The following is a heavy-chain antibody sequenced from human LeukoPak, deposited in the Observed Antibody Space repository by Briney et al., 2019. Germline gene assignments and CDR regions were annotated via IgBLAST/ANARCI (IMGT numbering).Heavy chain of an antibody. CDR2: IYTSGGT. V-gene: IGHV4-4*09. Sequence: SETLSLTCTVSGGSISSYYWSWIRQPPGKGLEWIGYIYTSGGTNYNPSLKSRVTISVDTSKNQFSLKLSSVTAADTAVYYCARQAVGAYNLGYWGQGTLGTVSA. CDR1: GGSISSYY. D-gene: IGHD1-26*01. CDR3: ARQAVGAYNLGY. J-gene: IGHJ4*02.